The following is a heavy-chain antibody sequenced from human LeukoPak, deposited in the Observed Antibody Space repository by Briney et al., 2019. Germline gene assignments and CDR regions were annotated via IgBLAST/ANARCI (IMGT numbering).Heavy chain of an antibody. V-gene: IGHV4-39*01. CDR1: GGSISSSSYY. J-gene: IGHJ4*02. D-gene: IGHD6-19*01. CDR3: ARHLSGWFLPDY. CDR2: IYYSGST. Sequence: KTSETLSLTCTVSGGSISSSSYYWGWIRQPPGKGLEWIGSIYYSGSTYYHPSLKSRVTISVDTSKNQFSLKLSSVTAADTAVYYCARHLSGWFLPDYWGQGTLGPVPS.